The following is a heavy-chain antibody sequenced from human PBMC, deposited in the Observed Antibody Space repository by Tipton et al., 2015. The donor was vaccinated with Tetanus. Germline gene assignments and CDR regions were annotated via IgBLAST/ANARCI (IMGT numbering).Heavy chain of an antibody. Sequence: TLSLTCTVSGDSMTRYYWSWIRQPPGKGLEWISYIFASGSTNYNPALKSRVTISMDTSKNQISLGLSSVTAADTAVYFCARHPPPYYYGSGSYLDYWGQGTPVTVSS. D-gene: IGHD3-10*01. V-gene: IGHV4-4*08. CDR3: ARHPPPYYYGSGSYLDY. J-gene: IGHJ4*02. CDR2: IFASGST. CDR1: GDSMTRYY.